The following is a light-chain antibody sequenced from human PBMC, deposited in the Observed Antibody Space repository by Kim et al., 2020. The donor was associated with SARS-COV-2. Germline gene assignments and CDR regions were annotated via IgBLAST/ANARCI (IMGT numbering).Light chain of an antibody. CDR3: ATWDDSLSAYV. CDR2: SND. CDR1: SSNIGSHT. V-gene: IGLV1-44*01. J-gene: IGLJ1*01. Sequence: GQTVTISCSGGSSNIGSHTVNWYQQLPGPAPNLLIYSNDLRPSGVSARFSGSKSGTSASLVISGLQSEDEADYYCATWDDSLSAYVFGAGTKVTVL.